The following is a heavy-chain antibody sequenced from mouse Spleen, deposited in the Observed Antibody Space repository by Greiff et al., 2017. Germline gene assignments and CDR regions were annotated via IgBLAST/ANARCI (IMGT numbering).Heavy chain of an antibody. CDR1: GFTFSDYY. Sequence: EVKLVESGGGLVKPGGSLKLSCAASGFTFSDYYMYWVRQTPEKRLEWVATISDGGSYTYYPDSVKGRFTISRDNAKNNLYLQMSSLKSEDTAMYYCARDTDYGSRGAWFAYWGQGTLVTVSA. V-gene: IGHV5-4*02. CDR3: ARDTDYGSRGAWFAY. J-gene: IGHJ3*01. D-gene: IGHD1-1*01. CDR2: ISDGGSYT.